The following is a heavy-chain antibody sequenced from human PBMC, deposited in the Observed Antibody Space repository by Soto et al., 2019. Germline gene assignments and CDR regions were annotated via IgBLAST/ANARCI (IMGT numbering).Heavy chain of an antibody. J-gene: IGHJ5*02. CDR2: IGSRNTYI. V-gene: IGHV3-21*01. Sequence: EVQLVESGGGLVKPGGSLRLSCAASGFTLSTYGMNWVRQAPGKGLEWVSSIGSRNTYIFYAASLKGRFTISRDDAKNSLYLHMNDLRAEDTAVYYCTRDRIEDLARPSNWFDPWGQGTLVTVSS. D-gene: IGHD1-1*01. CDR3: TRDRIEDLARPSNWFDP. CDR1: GFTLSTYG.